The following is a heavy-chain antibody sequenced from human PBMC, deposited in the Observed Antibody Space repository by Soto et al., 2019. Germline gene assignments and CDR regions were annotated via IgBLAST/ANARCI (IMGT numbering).Heavy chain of an antibody. J-gene: IGHJ4*02. CDR3: ARDLYYYDSSGYIDY. V-gene: IGHV1-46*01. CDR2: INPSGGST. Sequence: ASVKGSCKASGYTFTSYYMHWVRQAPGQGLEWMGIINPSGGSTSYAQNFQGRVTITRDTSTNTVYMEMNSLRSEDTAVYYCARDLYYYDSSGYIDYWGQGTLVTVSS. D-gene: IGHD3-22*01. CDR1: GYTFTSYY.